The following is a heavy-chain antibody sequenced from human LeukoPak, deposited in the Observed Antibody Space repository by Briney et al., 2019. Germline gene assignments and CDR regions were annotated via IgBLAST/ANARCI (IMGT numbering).Heavy chain of an antibody. Sequence: SETLSLTCAVCGGSFSGYYWSWIRQPPGKGLEWIGEINHSGSTNYNPSLKSRITISVDTSKNQFSLKLSSVTAADTAVYYCARRPYYYGSGSYRRYYFDYWGQGTLVTVSS. V-gene: IGHV4-34*01. J-gene: IGHJ4*02. CDR2: INHSGST. D-gene: IGHD3-10*01. CDR1: GGSFSGYY. CDR3: ARRPYYYGSGSYRRYYFDY.